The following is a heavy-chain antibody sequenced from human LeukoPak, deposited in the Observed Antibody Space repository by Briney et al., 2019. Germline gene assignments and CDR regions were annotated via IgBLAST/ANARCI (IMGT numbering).Heavy chain of an antibody. J-gene: IGHJ5*02. Sequence: SETLTLTCAVYGGSFSGYYWSWIRQPPGKGLEWIGEINNSRSTNYNPSLKRRVTISVDTSKNQFSLKLSSVTAADTAVYYCERETIFGVVIIGPAFDPWGQGTLVTVSS. D-gene: IGHD3-3*01. CDR1: GGSFSGYY. CDR2: INNSRST. CDR3: ERETIFGVVIIGPAFDP. V-gene: IGHV4-34*01.